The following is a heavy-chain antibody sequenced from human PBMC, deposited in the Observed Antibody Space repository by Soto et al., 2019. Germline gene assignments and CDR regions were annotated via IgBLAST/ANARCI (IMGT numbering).Heavy chain of an antibody. CDR1: GGSISSYY. V-gene: IGHV4-59*01. Sequence: SETLSLTCTVSGGSISSYYWSWIRQPPGKGLEWIGYIYYSGSTNYNPSLKSRVTISVDTSKNQFSLKLSSVTAADTAVYHCARDLGYGSGKYCCYFDYWGRGTLVTVSS. J-gene: IGHJ4*02. D-gene: IGHD3-10*01. CDR2: IYYSGST. CDR3: ARDLGYGSGKYCCYFDY.